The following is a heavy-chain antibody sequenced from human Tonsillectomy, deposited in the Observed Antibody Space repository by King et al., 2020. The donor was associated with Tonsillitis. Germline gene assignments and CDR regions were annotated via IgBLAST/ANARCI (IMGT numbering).Heavy chain of an antibody. D-gene: IGHD3-10*01. V-gene: IGHV3-23*04. CDR1: GFTFSSYA. J-gene: IGHJ6*02. CDR3: ATVLVTMVRGLINTYYHSGIDV. CDR2: ISGSGGNT. Sequence: VQLVESGGGLVQPGGSLRLSCAASGFTFSSYAMNWVRQAPGKGLEWVSVISGSGGNTYYADSVKARFTISRDNSKNTLYLQMNSLRVEDTAVYYCATVLVTMVRGLINTYYHSGIDVWGQGNTVPVSS.